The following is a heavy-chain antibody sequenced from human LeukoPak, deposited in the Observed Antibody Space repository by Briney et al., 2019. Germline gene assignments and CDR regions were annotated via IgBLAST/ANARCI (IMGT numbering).Heavy chain of an antibody. CDR2: IRYDGSNK. V-gene: IGHV3-30*02. CDR1: GFTFSSYG. Sequence: PGGSLRLSCAASGFTFSSYGMHWVRQAPGKGLEWVAFIRYDGSNKYYADSVKGRFTISRDNSKNTLYLQMNSLRAEDTAVYYCAKEIGWEYSSSLNDYWGQGTLVTVSS. D-gene: IGHD6-6*01. J-gene: IGHJ4*02. CDR3: AKEIGWEYSSSLNDY.